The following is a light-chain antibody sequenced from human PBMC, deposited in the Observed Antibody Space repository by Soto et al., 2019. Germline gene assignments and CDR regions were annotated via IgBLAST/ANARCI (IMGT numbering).Light chain of an antibody. CDR2: EVS. V-gene: IGLV2-8*01. Sequence: QSALTQPPSASGSPGQSVTISCTGTSSDVGGYNYVSWYQQHPGKAPKLMISEVSKRPSGVPDRFSGSKSDNTASLTVSGLQAEDEADYYCSSFAGNNNVVFGGGTKVTVL. J-gene: IGLJ2*01. CDR1: SSDVGGYNY. CDR3: SSFAGNNNVV.